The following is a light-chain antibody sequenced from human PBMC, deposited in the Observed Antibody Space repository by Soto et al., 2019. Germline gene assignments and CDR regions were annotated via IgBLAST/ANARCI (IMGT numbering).Light chain of an antibody. CDR3: SSYAGSNNVV. J-gene: IGLJ2*01. Sequence: QSALTQPPSASGSPGQSVTIPCTGSSSDVGGYNYVSWYQQHPGKAPKLMIYEVSKRPSGVPDRFSGSKSGSTASLTVSGLQAEDEADYYCSSYAGSNNVVFGGGTKLTVL. CDR1: SSDVGGYNY. CDR2: EVS. V-gene: IGLV2-8*01.